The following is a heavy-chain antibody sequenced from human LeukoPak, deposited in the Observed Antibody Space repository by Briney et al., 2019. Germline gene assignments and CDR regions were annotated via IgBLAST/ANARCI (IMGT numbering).Heavy chain of an antibody. Sequence: SETLSLTCTVSGGSNNSYFWSRIRQPAGKGLEWIGRMYTSGSTNYNPSLKSRVTMSADTSKNQFSLKMSSVTAADTAVYYCAGSGYSYGNSFDYWGQGTLVTVSS. J-gene: IGHJ4*02. CDR2: MYTSGST. V-gene: IGHV4-4*07. CDR3: AGSGYSYGNSFDY. CDR1: GGSNNSYF. D-gene: IGHD5-18*01.